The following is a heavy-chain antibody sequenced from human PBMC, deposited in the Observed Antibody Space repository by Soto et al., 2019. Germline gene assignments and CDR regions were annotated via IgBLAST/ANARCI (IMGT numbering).Heavy chain of an antibody. D-gene: IGHD6-13*01. CDR1: GYTFTSYG. V-gene: IGHV1-18*01. CDR2: ISAYNGNT. CDR3: ARVFVAAAGSDYYYYYGMDV. J-gene: IGHJ6*02. Sequence: GASVKVSCKASGYTFTSYGISWVRQAPGQGLEWMGWISAYNGNTNYAQKLQGRVTMTTDTSTSTAYMELRSLRSDDTAVYYCARVFVAAAGSDYYYYYGMDVWGQGTTVTVSS.